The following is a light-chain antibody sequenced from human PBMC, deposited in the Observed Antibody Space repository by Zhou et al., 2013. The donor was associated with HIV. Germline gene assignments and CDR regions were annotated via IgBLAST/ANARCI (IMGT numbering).Light chain of an antibody. Sequence: DIQMTQSPSTLSAFVGDRVTITCRASQSISAWLAWYQQKPGKAPKLLIYKGSSLESGVPSRFSGSGSGTEFTLTISRLQPEDFATYFCQQYNSYRYTFGQGTKLEIK. CDR1: QSISAW. J-gene: IGKJ2*01. CDR3: QQYNSYRYT. CDR2: KGS. V-gene: IGKV1-5*03.